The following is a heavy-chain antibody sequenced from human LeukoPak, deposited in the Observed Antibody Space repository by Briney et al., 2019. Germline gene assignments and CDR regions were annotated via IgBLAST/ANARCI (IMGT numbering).Heavy chain of an antibody. J-gene: IGHJ4*02. V-gene: IGHV4-34*01. D-gene: IGHD3-10*01. CDR2: INHSGST. Sequence: SETLSLTCAVYGGSFSGYYWSWIRQPPGKGLEWIGEINHSGSTNYNPSLKSRVTISVDTSKNQLSLKLSSVTAADTAVYYCARGKAPTYYYGSGSSRPFDYWGQGTLVTVSS. CDR3: ARGKAPTYYYGSGSSRPFDY. CDR1: GGSFSGYY.